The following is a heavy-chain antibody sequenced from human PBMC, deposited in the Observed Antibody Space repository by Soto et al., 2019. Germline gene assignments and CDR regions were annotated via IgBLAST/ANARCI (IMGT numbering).Heavy chain of an antibody. CDR3: ARSPYYYGSGSYAYYGMDV. D-gene: IGHD3-10*01. CDR1: GFTFSSYA. CDR2: ISYDGSNK. Sequence: TGGSLRLSCAASGFTFSSYAMHWVRQAPGKGLEWVAVISYDGSNKYYADSVKGRFTISRDNSKNTLYLQMNSLRAEDTAVYYCARSPYYYGSGSYAYYGMDVWGQGTTVTVSS. V-gene: IGHV3-30-3*01. J-gene: IGHJ6*02.